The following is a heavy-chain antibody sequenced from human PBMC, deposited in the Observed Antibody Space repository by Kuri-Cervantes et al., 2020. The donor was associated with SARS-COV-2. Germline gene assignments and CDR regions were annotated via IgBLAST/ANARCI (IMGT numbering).Heavy chain of an antibody. J-gene: IGHJ4*02. CDR2: VNQDGTQK. V-gene: IGHV3-7*04. Sequence: GGSLRLSFAASGFTFNSYWMSWVRQAPGKGLEWMANVNQDGTQKYYVDSVKGGFTISRDNAKNSVYLQMNSLVFDDAALYYCARAVGASDSFWGQGTLVTVSS. CDR3: ARAVGASDSF. CDR1: GFTFNSYW. D-gene: IGHD3-22*01.